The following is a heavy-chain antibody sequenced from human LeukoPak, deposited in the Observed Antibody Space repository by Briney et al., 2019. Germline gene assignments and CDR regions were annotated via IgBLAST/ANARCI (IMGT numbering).Heavy chain of an antibody. CDR2: IRQDGSEK. J-gene: IGHJ4*02. Sequence: GGSLRLSCAASGFIFSNYWMSWVRQAPGKGLEWVANIRQDGSEKYYVDSVKGRFTISRDNAKNSVYMQMNSLRAEDTAVYSCARQRRYCSGDSCYQRTFDFWGQGTLVTVSS. CDR1: GFIFSNYW. V-gene: IGHV3-7*01. D-gene: IGHD2-15*01. CDR3: ARQRRYCSGDSCYQRTFDF.